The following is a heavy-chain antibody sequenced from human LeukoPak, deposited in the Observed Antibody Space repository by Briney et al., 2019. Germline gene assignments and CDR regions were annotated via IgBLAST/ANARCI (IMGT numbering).Heavy chain of an antibody. Sequence: ASVKVSCKASGYTFTGYYMHWVRQAPGQGLEWMGWINPNSGGTNYAQKFQGRVTMTRDTSISTAYMELSRLRSDDTAVYYCARDPRIVARPRTTKYNWFDPWGQGTLVTVSS. CDR2: INPNSGGT. CDR1: GYTFTGYY. CDR3: ARDPRIVARPRTTKYNWFDP. D-gene: IGHD6-6*01. J-gene: IGHJ5*02. V-gene: IGHV1-2*02.